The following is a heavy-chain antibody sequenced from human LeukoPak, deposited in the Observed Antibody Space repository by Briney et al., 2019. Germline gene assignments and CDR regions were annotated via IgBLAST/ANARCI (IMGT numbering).Heavy chain of an antibody. CDR3: AKAHCRSNSCSRADN. J-gene: IGHJ4*02. CDR1: GFASTRNA. D-gene: IGHD2-2*01. Sequence: GGSLRLSCAASGFASTRNAMAWVRQAPGKGLEWVSAIDGSGGTTFYADSVKGRVTISRVQSTNTVYRQMNSLRADDTAVYYCAKAHCRSNSCSRADNWGPRTLVTVSS. CDR2: IDGSGGTT. V-gene: IGHV3-23*01.